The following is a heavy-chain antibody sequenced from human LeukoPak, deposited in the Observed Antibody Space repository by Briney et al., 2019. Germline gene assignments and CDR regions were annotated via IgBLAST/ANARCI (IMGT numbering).Heavy chain of an antibody. J-gene: IGHJ4*02. CDR1: GFTFGSYG. D-gene: IGHD1-1*01. V-gene: IGHV3-30*18. Sequence: PGGSLRLSCVASGFTFGSYGIHWVRQAPGKGLEWVAVISFDGTTKHYADSVKGRFFISRDTPMNTVHLQLNSLRPEDTAVFYCAKVMAERRTLTPYFDYWGQGALVTVSS. CDR3: AKVMAERRTLTPYFDY. CDR2: ISFDGTTK.